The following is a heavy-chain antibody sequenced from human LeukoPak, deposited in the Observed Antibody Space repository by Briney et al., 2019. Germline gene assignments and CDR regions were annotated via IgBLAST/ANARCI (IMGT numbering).Heavy chain of an antibody. V-gene: IGHV3-30*04. CDR3: ARRKVATADY. D-gene: IGHD5-12*01. CDR2: ISYDGSNK. J-gene: IGHJ4*02. CDR1: GFTFSSYA. Sequence: GGSLRLSCAASGFTFSSYAMHWVRQAPGKGLEWVAVISYDGSNKYYADSVKGRFTISGDNSKNTLYLQMNSLRAEDTAVYYCARRKVATADYWGQGTLVTVSS.